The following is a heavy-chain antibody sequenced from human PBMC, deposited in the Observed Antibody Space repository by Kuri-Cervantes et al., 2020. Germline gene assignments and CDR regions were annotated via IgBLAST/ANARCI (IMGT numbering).Heavy chain of an antibody. CDR1: GFTFSSYG. D-gene: IGHD5-12*01. J-gene: IGHJ4*02. V-gene: IGHV3-30*03. Sequence: GESLKISCAASGFTFSSYGMHWVRQAPGKGLEWVAVISYDGSNKYYADSVKGRFTISRDNSKNTLYLQMNSLRAEDTAVYYCATATPPLRDYWGQGTLVTVSS. CDR3: ATATPPLRDY. CDR2: ISYDGSNK.